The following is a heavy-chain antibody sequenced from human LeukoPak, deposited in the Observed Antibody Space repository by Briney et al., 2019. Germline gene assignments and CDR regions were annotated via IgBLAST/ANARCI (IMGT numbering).Heavy chain of an antibody. CDR1: GFTFSSYA. J-gene: IGHJ4*02. D-gene: IGHD1-7*01. CDR3: AKDREGTIADYFDY. V-gene: IGHV3-23*01. CDR2: ISGSGGST. Sequence: GGSLRLSCAASGFTFSSYAMSWVRQAPGKGLEWVSSISGSGGSTYYADSVKGRFTISRNNSKNTLYLQMNSLRGEDTAVYYCAKDREGTIADYFDYWGQGTLVTVSS.